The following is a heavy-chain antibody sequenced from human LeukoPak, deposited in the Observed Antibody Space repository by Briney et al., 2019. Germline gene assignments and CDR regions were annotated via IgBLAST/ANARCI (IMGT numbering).Heavy chain of an antibody. V-gene: IGHV3-23*01. Sequence: PGGSLRLSCAASGFAFSSYAMSWVRQAPGKGLEWVSAISGSGGGTYYADSVKGRFTISRDNSKNTLYLQMNSLRAEDTAVYYCAKTATWIGGWLSYWGQGTLVTVSS. D-gene: IGHD6-19*01. CDR3: AKTATWIGGWLSY. CDR2: ISGSGGGT. CDR1: GFAFSSYA. J-gene: IGHJ4*02.